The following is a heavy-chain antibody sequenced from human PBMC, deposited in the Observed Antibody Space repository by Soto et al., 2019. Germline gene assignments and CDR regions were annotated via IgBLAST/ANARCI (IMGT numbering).Heavy chain of an antibody. J-gene: IGHJ5*01. V-gene: IGHV3-21*06. D-gene: IGHD2-15*01. CDR1: GFSFSSYT. Sequence: GGSLRLSCTASGFSFSSYTMYWVRQAPGKGLQWVASITNRGTHTYSADSVKGRFTISRDNDKNSLYLQMNNLRAEDTATYYCARAHEVAWFDSWGLGTLVTVSS. CDR2: ITNRGTHT. CDR3: ARAHEVAWFDS.